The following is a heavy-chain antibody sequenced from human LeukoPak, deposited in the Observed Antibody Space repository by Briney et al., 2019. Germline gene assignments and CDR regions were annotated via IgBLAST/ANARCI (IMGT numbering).Heavy chain of an antibody. CDR2: IYSGGTT. V-gene: IGHV3-66*04. Sequence: GGSLRLSCAASGFTFSDYSMNWVRQAPGKGLEWVSVIYSGGTTYYADSVKGRFTISRDNSKNTLFLQMNSLRAEDTAVYYCARQSDYIHDYWGQGTLVTVSS. D-gene: IGHD4-11*01. J-gene: IGHJ4*02. CDR1: GFTFSDYS. CDR3: ARQSDYIHDY.